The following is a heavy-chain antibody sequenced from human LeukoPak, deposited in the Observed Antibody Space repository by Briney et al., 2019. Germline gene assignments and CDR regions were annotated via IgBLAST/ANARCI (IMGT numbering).Heavy chain of an antibody. V-gene: IGHV4-30-4*08. CDR2: IYYSGST. D-gene: IGHD2-2*01. Sequence: SETLSLTCTVSGGSISSGDYYWSWIRQPPGKGLEWIGYIYYSGSTYYNPSLRSRVTISVDTSKNQFSLKLSSVTAADTAVYYCARLNSYPHWYFDLWGRGTLVTVSS. CDR3: ARLNSYPHWYFDL. CDR1: GGSISSGDYY. J-gene: IGHJ2*01.